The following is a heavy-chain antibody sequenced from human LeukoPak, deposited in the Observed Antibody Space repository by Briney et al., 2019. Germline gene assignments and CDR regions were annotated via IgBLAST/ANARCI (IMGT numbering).Heavy chain of an antibody. J-gene: IGHJ1*01. V-gene: IGHV4-31*03. CDR2: IYYSGST. D-gene: IGHD3-10*01. CDR1: GGSISSGGYY. Sequence: PSEALSLTCTVSGGSISSGGYYWSWIRQHPGKGLEWIGYIYYSGSTYYNPSLKSRVTISVDTSKNQFSLKLSSVTAADTAVYYCARDIGADYYGSGSYAFQHWGQGTLVTVS. CDR3: ARDIGADYYGSGSYAFQH.